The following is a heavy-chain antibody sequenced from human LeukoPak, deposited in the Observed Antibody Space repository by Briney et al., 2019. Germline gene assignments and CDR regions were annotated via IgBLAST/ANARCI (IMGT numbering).Heavy chain of an antibody. V-gene: IGHV4-31*03. CDR2: THYSGST. Sequence: NPSETLSLTCNVSGDSVITGLHYYSWIRQHPGEGLEWIGCTHYSGSTHYKSSLRSRLIISLDTSKNQVYLKLTSVTAADTAVYYCARGRRGKYRPYIYYHMDMWGTGTPVTVSS. J-gene: IGHJ6*03. CDR1: GDSVITGLHY. CDR3: ARGRRGKYRPYIYYHMDM. D-gene: IGHD1-26*01.